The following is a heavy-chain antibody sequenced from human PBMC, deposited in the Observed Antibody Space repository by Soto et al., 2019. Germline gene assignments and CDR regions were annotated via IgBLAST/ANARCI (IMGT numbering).Heavy chain of an antibody. V-gene: IGHV4-38-2*01. CDR2: IYHSGST. CDR1: GYSISSGYY. CDR3: ARVKGGIAAAGTWWFDP. D-gene: IGHD6-13*01. Sequence: KPSETLSLTCAVSGYSISSGYYWGWIRQPPGKGLEWIGSIYHSGSTYYNPSLKSRVTISVDTSKNQFSLKLSSVTAADTAVYYCARVKGGIAAAGTWWFDPWGQGTLVTVSS. J-gene: IGHJ5*02.